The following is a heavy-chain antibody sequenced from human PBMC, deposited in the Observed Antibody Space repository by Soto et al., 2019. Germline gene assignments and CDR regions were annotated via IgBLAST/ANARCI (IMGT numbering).Heavy chain of an antibody. CDR2: ISAYNGNT. CDR1: GYTFTSYG. CDR3: ARMIAAAGTEYFDY. V-gene: IGHV1-18*01. D-gene: IGHD6-13*01. Sequence: ASVKVSCKASGYTFTSYGISWVRQAPGQGLEWMGWISAYNGNTNYAQKLQGRVTMTTDTSTSPAYMKLRSLRADDTAVYYCARMIAAAGTEYFDYWGQGTLVTVSS. J-gene: IGHJ4*02.